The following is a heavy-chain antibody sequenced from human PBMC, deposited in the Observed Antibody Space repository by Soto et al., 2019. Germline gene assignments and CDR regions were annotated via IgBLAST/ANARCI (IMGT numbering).Heavy chain of an antibody. CDR1: GFTFSNYA. V-gene: IGHV3-30-3*01. Sequence: QVQLVESGGGVVQPGRSLRLSCAASGFTFSNYAMHWVRQAPGKGLEWVAVTSYDANNKFYADSVKGRFTISRDNSKNTLYLPVNNLRAEDTAVYYCARSVGYCLGNVCSRWFDPWGQATLVTVSS. CDR3: ARSVGYCLGNVCSRWFDP. CDR2: TSYDANNK. D-gene: IGHD2-8*02. J-gene: IGHJ5*02.